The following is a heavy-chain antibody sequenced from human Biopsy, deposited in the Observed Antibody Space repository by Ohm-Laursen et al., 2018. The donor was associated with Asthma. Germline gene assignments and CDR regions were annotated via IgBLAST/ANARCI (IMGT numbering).Heavy chain of an antibody. CDR3: ARAVDYSHYYGTDV. V-gene: IGHV1-18*01. D-gene: IGHD3-10*01. Sequence: SVKVSCKPSGYTFNSAGITWVRQAPGQGLEWMGWISVYNGNTKVAQKLQDRVTMITDTSTSTAYMELRSLRSDDTAVYFCARAVDYSHYYGTDVWGQGTTVTVS. J-gene: IGHJ6*02. CDR2: ISVYNGNT. CDR1: GYTFNSAG.